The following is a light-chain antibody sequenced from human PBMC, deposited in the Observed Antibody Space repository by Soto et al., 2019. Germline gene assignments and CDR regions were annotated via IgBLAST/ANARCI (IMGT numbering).Light chain of an antibody. CDR3: SSYTSGGNYV. CDR2: DVS. J-gene: IGLJ1*01. CDR1: SSDVAAYNY. V-gene: IGLV2-14*03. Sequence: QSALTQPASVSGSPGQSITISCTGTSSDVAAYNYASWYQQHPGKAPKLMVYDVSNRPSGVSNRFSGSKSGNTASLTISGLQAEDEADYYCSSYTSGGNYVFGTGTKLTVL.